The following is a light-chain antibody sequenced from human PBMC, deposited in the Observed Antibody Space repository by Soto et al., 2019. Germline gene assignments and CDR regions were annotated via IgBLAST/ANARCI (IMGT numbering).Light chain of an antibody. CDR3: GTWDSSLSDVL. V-gene: IGLV1-51*01. Sequence: QSVLTQPPSVSAAPGQKVTISCSGSSSNIGSYHVSWYQQLPGTAPKLVIYDNDKRPSGIPDRFSGSKSGTSATLGITGLQTGDEADYYCGTWDSSLSDVLFGGGTKVTVL. CDR1: SSNIGSYH. CDR2: DND. J-gene: IGLJ2*01.